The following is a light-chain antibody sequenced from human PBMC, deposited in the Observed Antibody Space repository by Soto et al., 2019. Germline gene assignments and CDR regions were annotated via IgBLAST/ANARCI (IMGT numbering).Light chain of an antibody. CDR1: QSLSSD. J-gene: IGKJ4*01. Sequence: EIVMTQSPATLSVSPGERATLSCRASQSLSSDLAWYQQKPGQTPRLLIYGASNRATGIPARFSGSGSGTDFTLTISRLEPEDFAVYYCQQYGSSLTFGGGTKVDIK. V-gene: IGKV3-20*01. CDR2: GAS. CDR3: QQYGSSLT.